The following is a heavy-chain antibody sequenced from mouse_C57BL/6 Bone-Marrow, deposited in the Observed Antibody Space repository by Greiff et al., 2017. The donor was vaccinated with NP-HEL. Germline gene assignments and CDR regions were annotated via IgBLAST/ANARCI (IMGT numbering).Heavy chain of an antibody. CDR1: GFTFSDYG. CDR2: ISSGSSTI. J-gene: IGHJ4*01. V-gene: IGHV5-17*01. Sequence: EVHLVESGGGLVKPGGSLKLSCAASGFTFSDYGMHWVRQAPEKGLEWVAYISSGSSTIYYADTVKGRFTISRDNAKNTLFLQMTSLRSEDTAMYYCARPGTYAMDYWGQGTSVTVSS. CDR3: ARPGTYAMDY. D-gene: IGHD2-14*01.